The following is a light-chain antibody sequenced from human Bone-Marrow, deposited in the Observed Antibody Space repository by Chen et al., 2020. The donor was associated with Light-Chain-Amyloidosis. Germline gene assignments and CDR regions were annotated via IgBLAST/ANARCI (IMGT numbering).Light chain of an antibody. CDR1: QRVRFP. V-gene: IGKV3-11*01. J-gene: IGKJ1*01. CDR2: DAS. CDR3: RQRSNWPRT. Sequence: EIVLTQSPATLSLSPGDRVTLSCRARQRVRFPLAWYQQKPGQAPRLLIYDASNRATGIPARFSSSGSVTGFTLTVSSLEPEDFAVYYCRQRSNWPRTFGQGTKVDIK.